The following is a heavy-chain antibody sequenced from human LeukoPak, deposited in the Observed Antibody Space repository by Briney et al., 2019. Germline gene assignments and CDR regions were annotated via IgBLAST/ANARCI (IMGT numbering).Heavy chain of an antibody. V-gene: IGHV3-53*01. D-gene: IGHD1-26*01. CDR3: ARGLQGGSYGPGSPPADY. CDR1: GFTVSSNY. J-gene: IGHJ4*02. CDR2: IYSGGSK. Sequence: GGSLRLSCAASGFTVSSNYMGWVRQAPGKGLEWVSAIYSGGSKYYADSAKGRFTISRDNSKNTVSLQINSLRAEDTAVYYCARGLQGGSYGPGSPPADYWGQGTLATVSS.